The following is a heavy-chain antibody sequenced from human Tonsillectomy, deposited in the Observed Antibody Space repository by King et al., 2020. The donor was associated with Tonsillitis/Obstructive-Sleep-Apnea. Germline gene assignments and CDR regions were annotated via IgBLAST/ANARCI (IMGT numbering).Heavy chain of an antibody. CDR2: IDSTGNYI. V-gene: IGHV3-21*01. Sequence: QLVQSGGGLVKPGGSLRLSCAASGFAFHYYTLDWVRQAPGKGLEWGSSIDSTGNYIYLADSRKGRFTVSRDKTKNSLYLQMTGLIAEDTAVYYCARALSTAYLDSWGQGTLVTVSS. J-gene: IGHJ4*02. CDR3: ARALSTAYLDS. CDR1: GFAFHYYT.